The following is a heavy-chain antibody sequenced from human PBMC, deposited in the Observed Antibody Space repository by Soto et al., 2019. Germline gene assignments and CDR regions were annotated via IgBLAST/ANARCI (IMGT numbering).Heavy chain of an antibody. CDR3: ARVNRHWIGTSCYAGWFDP. V-gene: IGHV4-30-4*01. J-gene: IGHJ5*02. Sequence: QVQLQESGPGLVKPSQTLSLTCTVSGGSISSGDYYWSWIRQPPGKGLECIGYIYYSGSPYYKPSLQSPVTLSVDVYKNQFSRKLSSVTGADTAVYYCARVNRHWIGTSCYAGWFDPWGQGTLVTVSS. CDR1: GGSISSGDYY. CDR2: IYYSGSP. D-gene: IGHD2-2*01.